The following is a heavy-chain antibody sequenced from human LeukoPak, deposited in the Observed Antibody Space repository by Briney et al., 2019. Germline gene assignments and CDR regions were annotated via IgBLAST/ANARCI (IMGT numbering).Heavy chain of an antibody. V-gene: IGHV4-34*01. Sequence: SETLSLTCAVYGASFSSSYWTWIRQPPGKGLEWIGEINHSGSTDYNPSLKSRVTMSVDTSKNHFSLVLSSVIAADTAVYYCARGGDSSGYRNWGQGSLVTVSS. D-gene: IGHD3-22*01. CDR3: ARGGDSSGYRN. J-gene: IGHJ4*02. CDR2: INHSGST. CDR1: GASFSSSY.